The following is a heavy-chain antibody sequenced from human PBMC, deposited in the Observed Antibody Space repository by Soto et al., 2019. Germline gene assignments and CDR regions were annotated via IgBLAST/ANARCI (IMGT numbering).Heavy chain of an antibody. J-gene: IGHJ5*01. Sequence: SETLSLTCSVSGDSISNLDYFWAWIRQPPGQALEYIGYIYKSATTYYNPSFESRVAISVDTSKSQYSLNVTSVTAADTAVYFCARGRYCLTGRCFPNWFDSWGQGALVTVSS. V-gene: IGHV4-30-4*01. CDR2: IYKSATT. CDR1: GDSISNLDYF. CDR3: ARGRYCLTGRCFPNWFDS. D-gene: IGHD7-27*01.